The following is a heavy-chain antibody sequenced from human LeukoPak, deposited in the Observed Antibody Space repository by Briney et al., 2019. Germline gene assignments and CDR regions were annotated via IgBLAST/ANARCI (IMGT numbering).Heavy chain of an antibody. D-gene: IGHD2-2*01. J-gene: IGHJ4*02. Sequence: PGGSLRLSCAASGFTFSSYAMHWVRQAPGKGLEWVAVISYDGSNKYYADSVKGRFTISRDNSKNTLYLQMNSLRAEDTAVYYCVRVVVVPAALSVFDYWGQGTLVTVSS. CDR2: ISYDGSNK. CDR1: GFTFSSYA. V-gene: IGHV3-30-3*01. CDR3: VRVVVVPAALSVFDY.